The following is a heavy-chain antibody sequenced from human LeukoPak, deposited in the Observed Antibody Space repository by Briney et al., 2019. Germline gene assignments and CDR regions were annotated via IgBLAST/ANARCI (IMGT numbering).Heavy chain of an antibody. Sequence: SETLSLTCAVYGGSFSGYYWSWIRQPPGKGLEWIGEINHSGSTNYNPSLKSRVSISVDTSKNQFTLKLSSVTAADTAVYYCARAPGYSSPDYWGQGTLVTVSS. V-gene: IGHV4-34*01. D-gene: IGHD3-9*01. CDR1: GGSFSGYY. CDR2: INHSGST. J-gene: IGHJ4*02. CDR3: ARAPGYSSPDY.